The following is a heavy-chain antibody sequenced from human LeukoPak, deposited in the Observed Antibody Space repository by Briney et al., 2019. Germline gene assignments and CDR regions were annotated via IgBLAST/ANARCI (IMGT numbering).Heavy chain of an antibody. D-gene: IGHD3-22*01. CDR2: INPSGGST. V-gene: IGHV1-46*01. Sequence: ASVKVSCKASGYTFTSYYMHWVRQAPGQGLEWMGIINPSGGSTTYAQKFQGRVTMTRDTSTSTVYMELSSLRSEDTAVYYCARNTQYYYDSSGSSSPLGGYGRDVWAKGPTAPVSS. CDR1: GYTFTSYY. CDR3: ARNTQYYYDSSGSSSPLGGYGRDV. J-gene: IGHJ6*04.